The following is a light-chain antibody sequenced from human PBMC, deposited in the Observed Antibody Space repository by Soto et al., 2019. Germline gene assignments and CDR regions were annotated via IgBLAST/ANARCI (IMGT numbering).Light chain of an antibody. CDR1: QSISSW. J-gene: IGKJ1*01. V-gene: IGKV1-5*03. CDR3: QHYNSYSEA. Sequence: DIQMTQSPSTLSASVGDRVTITCRASQSISSWLAWYQQKPGKAPKLLIYKASSLESGVPSRFSGSGSGTEFTLTSSSLQPDDFATYYCQHYNSYSEALGQGTKVDIK. CDR2: KAS.